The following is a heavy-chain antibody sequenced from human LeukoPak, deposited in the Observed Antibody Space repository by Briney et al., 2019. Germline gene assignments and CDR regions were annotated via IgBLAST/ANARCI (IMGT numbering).Heavy chain of an antibody. Sequence: TGGSLRLSCAASGFTFSSYAMSWVRQAPGKGLEWVSAISGSGGSTYYADSVKGRFTISRDNSKNTLYLQMNSLRAEDTAVYYCAKSLWFGELQFDYWGQGTLVTVSS. D-gene: IGHD3-10*01. CDR1: GFTFSSYA. CDR3: AKSLWFGELQFDY. J-gene: IGHJ4*02. V-gene: IGHV3-23*01. CDR2: ISGSGGST.